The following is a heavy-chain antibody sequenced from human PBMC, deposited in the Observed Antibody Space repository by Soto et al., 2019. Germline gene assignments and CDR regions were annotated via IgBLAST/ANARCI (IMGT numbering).Heavy chain of an antibody. Sequence: SETLSLTCTVSGGSISSYYWSWIRQPPGKGLEWIGYIYYSGSTNYNPSLKSRVTISVDTSKNQFSLKLSSVTAADTAVYYCAREGKVVVPAATFRYYYYGMDVWGQGTTVTVSS. D-gene: IGHD2-2*01. CDR3: AREGKVVVPAATFRYYYYGMDV. CDR1: GGSISSYY. V-gene: IGHV4-59*01. CDR2: IYYSGST. J-gene: IGHJ6*02.